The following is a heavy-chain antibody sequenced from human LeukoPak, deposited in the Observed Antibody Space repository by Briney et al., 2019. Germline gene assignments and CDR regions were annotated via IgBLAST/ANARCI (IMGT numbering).Heavy chain of an antibody. CDR3: ARGLGYCSSISCPLYFDY. CDR2: ISGTSSYI. V-gene: IGHV3-21*01. CDR1: GFTFSSYS. Sequence: GGSQRLSCAASGFTFSSYSMNWVRQAPGKGLEWVSSISGTSSYIYYADSVKGRFTISRDNAKNSLYLQMNSLRAEDTAVYYCARGLGYCSSISCPLYFDYWGQGTLVTVSS. D-gene: IGHD2-2*01. J-gene: IGHJ4*02.